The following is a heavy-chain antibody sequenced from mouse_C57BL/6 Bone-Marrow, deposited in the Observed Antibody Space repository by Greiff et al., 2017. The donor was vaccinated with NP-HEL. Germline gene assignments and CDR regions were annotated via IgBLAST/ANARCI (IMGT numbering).Heavy chain of an antibody. CDR3: ARDFYYGSSPYWYFDV. D-gene: IGHD1-1*01. Sequence: VKLKESGSELRSPGSSVKLSCKDFDSEVFPIAYMSWVRQKPGHGFEWIGGILPSIGRTIYGEKFEDKATLDADTLSNTAYLELNSLTSEDSAIYYCARDFYYGSSPYWYFDVWGTGTTVTVSS. V-gene: IGHV15-2*01. CDR1: DSEVFPIAY. J-gene: IGHJ1*03. CDR2: ILPSIGRT.